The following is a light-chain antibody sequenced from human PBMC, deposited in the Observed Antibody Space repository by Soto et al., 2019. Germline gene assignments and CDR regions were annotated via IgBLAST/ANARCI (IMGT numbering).Light chain of an antibody. CDR2: DVT. Sequence: QLVLTQPASVSGSPGQSITISCTGTSSDIGAYNYVYWYQQHPGKAPKLMIYDVTNRPSGVSSRFSGSKSGNTASLPISGLQAEDEADYYCSSYTRSSTLVVFGGGTQLTVL. CDR1: SSDIGAYNY. J-gene: IGLJ2*01. V-gene: IGLV2-14*01. CDR3: SSYTRSSTLVV.